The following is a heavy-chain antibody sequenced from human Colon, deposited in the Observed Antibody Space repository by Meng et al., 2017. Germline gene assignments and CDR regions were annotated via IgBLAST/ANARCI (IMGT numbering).Heavy chain of an antibody. V-gene: IGHV3-73*01. CDR1: GFTFSGSD. D-gene: IGHD3-3*02. CDR3: TVFSRGHI. CDR2: IRSKTDTYAT. Sequence: GESLKISCVVSGFTFSGSDVHWVRRASRKGLEWVGRIRSKTDTYATAFAASVKGRFTISRDVSKNTAYLQLNSLKTEDTAVYYCTVFSRGHIWGQGTMVTVSS. J-gene: IGHJ3*02.